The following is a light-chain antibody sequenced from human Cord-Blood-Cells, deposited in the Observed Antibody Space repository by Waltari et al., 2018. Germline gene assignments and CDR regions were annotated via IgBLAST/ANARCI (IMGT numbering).Light chain of an antibody. CDR2: GAS. J-gene: IGKJ5*01. V-gene: IGKV3-20*01. CDR1: QSVSSSY. CDR3: QQYGSSPT. Sequence: EIVLTQSPGTLSLSPGERATLACRASQSVSSSYLAWYQQKPGQAPRLLFDGASSRATGIPDRFSGSGYGTDFTLTSSRLEPEDFAVYYCQQYGSSPTFGQGTRLEIK.